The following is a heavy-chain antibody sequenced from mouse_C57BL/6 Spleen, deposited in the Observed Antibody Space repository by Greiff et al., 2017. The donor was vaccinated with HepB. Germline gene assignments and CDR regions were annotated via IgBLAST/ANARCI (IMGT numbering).Heavy chain of an antibody. CDR1: GFTFSSYA. V-gene: IGHV5-4*01. D-gene: IGHD1-1*01. Sequence: DVMLVESGGGLVKPGGSLKLSCAASGFTFSSYAMSWVRQTPEKRLEWVATISDGGSYTYYPDNVKGRFTISRDNAKNNLYLQMSHLKSEDTAMYYCAREPPYGQGAMDYWGQGTSVTVSS. CDR2: ISDGGSYT. CDR3: AREPPYGQGAMDY. J-gene: IGHJ4*01.